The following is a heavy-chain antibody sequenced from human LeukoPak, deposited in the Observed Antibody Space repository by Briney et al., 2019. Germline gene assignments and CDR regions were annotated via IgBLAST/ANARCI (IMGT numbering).Heavy chain of an antibody. CDR1: GFTFDDYA. J-gene: IGHJ4*02. D-gene: IGHD5-18*01. CDR2: ISWNSGSI. Sequence: GRSLRLSCAASGFTFDDYAMQWVRQAPGKGLEWVSGISWNSGSIDYADSVKGRFTISRDNAKNSLYLQMNSLRPEDTAFYYCTKGIYSYGYCYFDYWGQGTLVTVSS. V-gene: IGHV3-9*01. CDR3: TKGIYSYGYCYFDY.